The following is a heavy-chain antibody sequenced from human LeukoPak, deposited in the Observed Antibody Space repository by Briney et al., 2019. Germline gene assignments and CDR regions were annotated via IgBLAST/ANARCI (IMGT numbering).Heavy chain of an antibody. CDR3: AKDATASPYFHWFDN. J-gene: IGHJ4*02. Sequence: GGSLRLSCAASGFTFSSYAMNWVRQAPGKGLEWVAGISSGDRTFHAESVKGRFTISRDKSKDTLYLQMNSLRAEDTAVYYCAKDATASPYFHWFDNWSQATQVIVSS. CDR1: GFTFSSYA. CDR2: ISSGDRT. D-gene: IGHD3-9*01. V-gene: IGHV3-23*01.